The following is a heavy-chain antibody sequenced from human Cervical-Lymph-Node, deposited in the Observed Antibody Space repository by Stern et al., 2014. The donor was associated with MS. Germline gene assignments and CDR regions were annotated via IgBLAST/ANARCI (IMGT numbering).Heavy chain of an antibody. J-gene: IGHJ6*02. Sequence: VQLVESGGGVVQPGRSLRVSWAASGFTFSSYGMHWVRQAPGQGLEWVAVMPTERRNKLYAYSVKGRLTIYRDNSKNTLSLQMDSLKAEDTAVYYCAKVKGYSGYDVGYYYGMDVWGQGTTVTVSS. V-gene: IGHV3-30*18. CDR1: GFTFSSYG. CDR3: AKVKGYSGYDVGYYYGMDV. CDR2: MPTERRNK. D-gene: IGHD5-12*01.